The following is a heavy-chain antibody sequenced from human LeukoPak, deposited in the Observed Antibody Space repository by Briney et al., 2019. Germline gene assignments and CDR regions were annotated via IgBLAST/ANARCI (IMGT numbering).Heavy chain of an antibody. J-gene: IGHJ5*02. CDR1: GFIFSDYA. CDR2: LGGSDDGT. V-gene: IGHV3-23*01. D-gene: IGHD3-10*01. Sequence: GGSLSLSCAASGFIFSDYAMSWVRQAPGRGLEWVSTLGGSDDGTYYADSVRGRFTISRDNSRNTLYLQMNSLRVEDTAVYFCAKDYGTSSTRTLMVPGVITASWGQGTLVTVSS. CDR3: AKDYGTSSTRTLMVPGVITAS.